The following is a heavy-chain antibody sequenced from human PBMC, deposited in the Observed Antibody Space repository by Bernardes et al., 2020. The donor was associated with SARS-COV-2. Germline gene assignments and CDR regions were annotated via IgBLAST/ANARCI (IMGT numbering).Heavy chain of an antibody. D-gene: IGHD4-17*01. J-gene: IGHJ5*01. CDR3: ATEDGEWLES. CDR1: GFTFRDYT. CDR2: IWHDGSRE. V-gene: IGHV3-33*01. Sequence: WSLRLSCAASGFTFRDYTMHWVRQAPGKGLEWVAVIWHDGSREYYVDSVKGRFAISRDNSNNTLYLQMNNLRVEDTALYRCATEDGEWLESWGQGTLVTVSS.